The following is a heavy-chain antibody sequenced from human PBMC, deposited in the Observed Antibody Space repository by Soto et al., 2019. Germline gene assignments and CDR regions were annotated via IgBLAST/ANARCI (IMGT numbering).Heavy chain of an antibody. Sequence: EVQLVESGGGLVQPGGSLRLSCAASGFTFSSYEMNWVRQAPGKGLEWVSYISSSGSTIYYADSVKGRFTISRDNAKNSLYLQMNSLRAEDTAVYYCAREHRGSSHGMDVWGQGTTVTVSS. CDR2: ISSSGSTI. V-gene: IGHV3-48*03. D-gene: IGHD6-6*01. J-gene: IGHJ6*02. CDR3: AREHRGSSHGMDV. CDR1: GFTFSSYE.